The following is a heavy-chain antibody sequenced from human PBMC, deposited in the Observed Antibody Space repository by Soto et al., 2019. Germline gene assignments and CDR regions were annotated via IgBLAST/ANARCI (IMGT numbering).Heavy chain of an antibody. CDR3: ARDGGYSYGYGVWLDY. Sequence: QVQLQESGPGLVKPSGTLSLTCAVSGGSISSSNWWSWVRQPPGKGLEWIGEIYHSGSTNYNPSLKSRVTISVAKSKNQFSLTLSSVTAADTAVYYCARDGGYSYGYGVWLDYWGQGTLVTVSS. D-gene: IGHD5-18*01. J-gene: IGHJ4*02. CDR2: IYHSGST. V-gene: IGHV4-4*02. CDR1: GGSISSSNW.